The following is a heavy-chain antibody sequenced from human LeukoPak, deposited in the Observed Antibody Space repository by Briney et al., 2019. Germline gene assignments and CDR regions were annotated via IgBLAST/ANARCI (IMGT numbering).Heavy chain of an antibody. CDR1: GGSISSYY. CDR2: IYYSGST. CDR3: ARAIAVAGTGGAFDI. J-gene: IGHJ3*02. Sequence: SETLSLTCTVSGGSISSYYWSWIRQPPGRGLEWIGYIYYSGSTNYNRSLKSRVTISVDTSKNQFSLKLSSVTVADTAVYYCARAIAVAGTGGAFDIWGQGTMVTVSS. D-gene: IGHD6-19*01. V-gene: IGHV4-59*01.